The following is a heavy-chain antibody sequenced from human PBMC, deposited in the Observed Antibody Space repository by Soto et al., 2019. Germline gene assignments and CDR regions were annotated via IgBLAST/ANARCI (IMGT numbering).Heavy chain of an antibody. J-gene: IGHJ6*02. Sequence: SETLSLTCAVYGGSFSGYYWSWIRQPPGKGLEWIGEINHSGSTNYNPSLKSRVTISVDTSKNQFSLKLSSVTAADTAVYYWARKGEAVAGTERADGMDVWGQGTTVTVSS. CDR3: ARKGEAVAGTERADGMDV. V-gene: IGHV4-34*01. CDR2: INHSGST. D-gene: IGHD6-19*01. CDR1: GGSFSGYY.